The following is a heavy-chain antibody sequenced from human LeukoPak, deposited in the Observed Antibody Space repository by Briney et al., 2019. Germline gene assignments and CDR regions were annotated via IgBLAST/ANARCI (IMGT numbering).Heavy chain of an antibody. CDR2: IYYSGGT. J-gene: IGHJ4*02. Sequence: PSETLSLTCTVSGGSISSYYWSWIRQPPGKGLEWIGYIYYSGGTNYNPSLKRRVTIPVDTSKNQFSLKLSSVSAGDTAVYECARVPTGVGDYFDYWGQGTLVTVSS. V-gene: IGHV4-59*01. CDR1: GGSISSYY. D-gene: IGHD7-27*01. CDR3: ARVPTGVGDYFDY.